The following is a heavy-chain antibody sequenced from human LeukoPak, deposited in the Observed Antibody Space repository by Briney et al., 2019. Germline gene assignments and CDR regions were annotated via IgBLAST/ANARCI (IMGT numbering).Heavy chain of an antibody. J-gene: IGHJ6*03. V-gene: IGHV3-23*01. CDR2: ISGSGSHT. D-gene: IGHD1-14*01. Sequence: PGGSLRLSCAASGFTFTTYGMNWVRQAPGKGLEWVSSISGSGSHTYYADSVKGRLTTSRDNSKNTLYLQMNSLTAEDTAVYYCAKNGEPHYYMDVWGKGTTVTVSS. CDR3: AKNGEPHYYMDV. CDR1: GFTFTTYG.